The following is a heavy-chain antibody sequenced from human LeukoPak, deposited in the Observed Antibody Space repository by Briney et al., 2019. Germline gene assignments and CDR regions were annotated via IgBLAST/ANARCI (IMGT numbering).Heavy chain of an antibody. V-gene: IGHV3-7*01. CDR1: GFTFSSYW. D-gene: IGHD1-26*01. CDR2: INHNGNVN. J-gene: IGHJ4*02. Sequence: GGSLRLSCAASGFTFSSYWMNWARQAPGKGLEWVASINHNGNVNYYVDSVKGRFTISRDNSKNTLYLQMNSLRAEDTAVYYCARDGPWELPFDYWGQGTLVTVSS. CDR3: ARDGPWELPFDY.